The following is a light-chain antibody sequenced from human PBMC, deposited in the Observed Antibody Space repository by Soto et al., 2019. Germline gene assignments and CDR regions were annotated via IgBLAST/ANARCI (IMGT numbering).Light chain of an antibody. Sequence: QSVLTQPASVSGSPGQSITISCTGTSSDVGGYKYVCWYQQHPGKAPKLMIYEVTNRPSGVSNRFSGSKSGNTASLTISALEAEDEADYYCSSHTSNTTLVVFGGGTKVTVL. CDR3: SSHTSNTTLVV. V-gene: IGLV2-14*01. CDR1: SSDVGGYKY. J-gene: IGLJ3*02. CDR2: EVT.